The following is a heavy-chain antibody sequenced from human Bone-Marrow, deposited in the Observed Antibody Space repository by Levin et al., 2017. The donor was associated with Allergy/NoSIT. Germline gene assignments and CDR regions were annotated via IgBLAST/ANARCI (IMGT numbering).Heavy chain of an antibody. V-gene: IGHV1-3*04. CDR2: INTGYGNT. CDR3: ATGYCKSATCYHFDF. CDR1: GYSFTSYA. J-gene: IGHJ4*02. Sequence: VASVKVSCKASGYSFTSYAMHWVRQVPGQRPEWMGWINTGYGNTETSQKFQGRISITMDTSATTAYLELSSLRSEDTAVYYCATGYCKSATCYHFDFWGQGSLVTVSS. D-gene: IGHD2-2*01.